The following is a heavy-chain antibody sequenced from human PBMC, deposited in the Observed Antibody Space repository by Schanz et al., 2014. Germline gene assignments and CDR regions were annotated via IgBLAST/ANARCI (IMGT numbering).Heavy chain of an antibody. CDR1: GFTFSAYY. CDR2: IGNGGVTI. D-gene: IGHD3-10*01. Sequence: VQLLESGGGLVQPGGSLRLSCAASGFTFSAYYMDWVRQAPGRGLEWVSYIGNGGVTIYYADSVKGRFTISRDNSKNSLYLQMNSLRAEDTAVYYCARIGGSVFDYWAQGTLVTVSS. V-gene: IGHV3-11*01. CDR3: ARIGGSVFDY. J-gene: IGHJ4*02.